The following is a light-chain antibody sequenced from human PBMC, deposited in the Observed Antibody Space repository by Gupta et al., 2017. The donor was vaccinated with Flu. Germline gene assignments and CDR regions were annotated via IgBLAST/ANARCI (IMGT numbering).Light chain of an antibody. J-gene: IGKJ1*01. V-gene: IGKV1-5*03. CDR1: QSISDC. CDR2: RAW. CDR3: QQDSALWT. Sequence: DIQMTQSPSTLSASVGDTVTITCRASQSISDCMAWYQQIPGQAPKLMIYRAWKGEGGDTLRFSGCGDLKEFSLTSSCRQNEDFANYYAQQDSALWTFGEGTKVEIK.